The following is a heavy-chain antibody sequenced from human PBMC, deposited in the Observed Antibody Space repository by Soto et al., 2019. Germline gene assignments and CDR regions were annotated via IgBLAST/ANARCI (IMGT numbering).Heavy chain of an antibody. CDR1: GFTFSTYA. Sequence: SLRLSCAASGFTFSTYAMGWVRQAPGKGLEWVSVISGSGAGTYYADSVKGRFTISRDNSKSTLYLQMDSLRAEDTALYYCAKCQNYPYYFDYWGQGTLVTVSS. V-gene: IGHV3-23*01. CDR2: ISGSGAGT. CDR3: AKCQNYPYYFDY. D-gene: IGHD1-7*01. J-gene: IGHJ4*02.